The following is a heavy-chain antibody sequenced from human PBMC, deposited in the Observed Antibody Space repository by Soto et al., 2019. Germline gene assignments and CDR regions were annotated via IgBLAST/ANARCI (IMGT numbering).Heavy chain of an antibody. CDR2: IYYSGST. CDR1: GGSISSGDYY. D-gene: IGHD1-26*01. V-gene: IGHV4-30-4*01. CDR3: ARARIVGATTNFDY. Sequence: SSETLSLTCTVSGGSISSGDYYWSWIRQPPGKGLEWIGYIYYSGSTYYNPSLKSRVTISVDTSKNQFSLKLSSVTAADTAVYYCARARIVGATTNFDYWGQGTLVTVSS. J-gene: IGHJ4*02.